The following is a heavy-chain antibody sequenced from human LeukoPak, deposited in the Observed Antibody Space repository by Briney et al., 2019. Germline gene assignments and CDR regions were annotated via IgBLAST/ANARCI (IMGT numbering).Heavy chain of an antibody. Sequence: ASVKVSCKASGGTFSSYAISWVRQAPGQGLEWMGGIIPIFGTANYAQKFQGRVTITADKSTSTAYMELSSLRSEDMAVYYCASINYDILTGYRGYWGQGTLVTVSS. J-gene: IGHJ4*02. CDR2: IIPIFGTA. V-gene: IGHV1-69*06. D-gene: IGHD3-9*01. CDR3: ASINYDILTGYRGY. CDR1: GGTFSSYA.